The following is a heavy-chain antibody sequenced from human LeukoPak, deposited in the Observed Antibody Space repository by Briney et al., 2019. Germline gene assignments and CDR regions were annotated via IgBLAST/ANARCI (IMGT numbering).Heavy chain of an antibody. Sequence: GASVKVSCKASGYTFTGYYMHWVRQAPGQGLEWMGWINPKNGATFYTQRFQGRVTMTSDTSISTAYMELSRLTSDDTAVFYCARGPEEYWGQGTLVTVSS. V-gene: IGHV1-2*02. CDR1: GYTFTGYY. J-gene: IGHJ4*02. CDR3: ARGPEEY. CDR2: INPKNGAT.